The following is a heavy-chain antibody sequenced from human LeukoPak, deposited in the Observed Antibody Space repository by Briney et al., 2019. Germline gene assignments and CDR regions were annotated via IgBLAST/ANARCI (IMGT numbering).Heavy chain of an antibody. Sequence: PGGSLRLSCAASGFTFSDYYMSWIRQAPGKGLEWISFISSSGNTIYYADSVKGRFIISRDNARNSLYLQINSLRAEDTAVYYCARERAIASLRPYYFDYWGQGTLVTVSS. CDR3: ARERAIASLRPYYFDY. D-gene: IGHD6-6*01. CDR2: ISSSGNTI. J-gene: IGHJ4*02. V-gene: IGHV3-11*01. CDR1: GFTFSDYY.